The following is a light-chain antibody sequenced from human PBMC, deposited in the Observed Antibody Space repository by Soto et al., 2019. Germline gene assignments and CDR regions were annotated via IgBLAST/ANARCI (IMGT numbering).Light chain of an antibody. CDR3: QQYGSSGT. CDR1: QSISDT. CDR2: GAS. V-gene: IGKV3-15*01. Sequence: EIVMTQSPATLSVSPGGRATLSCRASQSISDTLAWYQQKPGQAPRLLIYGASKRATGFPARFSGSGSGTDFTLTISRLEPEDFAVYYCQQYGSSGTFGQGTKV. J-gene: IGKJ1*01.